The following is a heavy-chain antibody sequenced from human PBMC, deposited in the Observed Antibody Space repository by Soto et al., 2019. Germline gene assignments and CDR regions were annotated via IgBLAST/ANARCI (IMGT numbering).Heavy chain of an antibody. D-gene: IGHD6-13*01. CDR3: ARDIAAAGVTLFDY. J-gene: IGHJ4*02. CDR1: GGSFSGYY. Sequence: QVQLQQWGAGLLKPSETLSLTCAVYGGSFSGYYWSWIRQPPGKGLEWIGEINHSGSNNYNPSLKSRVTISVDTSKTQFSLKLSSVTAADTSVYYCARDIAAAGVTLFDYWGQGTLVTLSS. V-gene: IGHV4-34*01. CDR2: INHSGSN.